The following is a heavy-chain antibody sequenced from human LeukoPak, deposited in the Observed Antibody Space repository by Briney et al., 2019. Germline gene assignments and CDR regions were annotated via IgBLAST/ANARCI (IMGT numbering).Heavy chain of an antibody. J-gene: IGHJ6*02. CDR3: ARATTYGMDV. V-gene: IGHV4-34*01. CDR2: INHSGST. CDR1: GGSFSGYY. D-gene: IGHD1-1*01. Sequence: SETLSLTCAVYGGSFSGYYWSWIRQPPGKGLEWIGEINHSGSTNYNPSLKSRVTISVDTSKNQLSLKLSSVTAADTAVYYCARATTYGMDVWGQGTTVTVSS.